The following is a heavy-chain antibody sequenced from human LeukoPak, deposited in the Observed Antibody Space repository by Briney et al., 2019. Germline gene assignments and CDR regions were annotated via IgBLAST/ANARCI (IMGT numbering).Heavy chain of an antibody. CDR2: ISGSGSST. CDR3: AKDDAWLQYGN. J-gene: IGHJ4*02. CDR1: GFTFRSYA. Sequence: GGSLRLSCAASGFTFRSYAMNWVRQAPGKGLEWVSVISGSGSSTYYADSVKGRFTISRDNSKNTLYLQMNSLRAEDTAVYYCAKDDAWLQYGNWGRGTLVTVSS. V-gene: IGHV3-23*01. D-gene: IGHD5-24*01.